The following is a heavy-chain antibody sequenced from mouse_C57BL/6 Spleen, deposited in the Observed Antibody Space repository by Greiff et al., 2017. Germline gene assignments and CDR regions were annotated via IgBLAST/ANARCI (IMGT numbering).Heavy chain of an antibody. D-gene: IGHD1-1*01. V-gene: IGHV5-17*01. J-gene: IGHJ3*01. CDR1: GFTFSDYG. Sequence: EVMLVESGGGLVKPGGSLKLSCAASGFTFSDYGMHWVRQAPEKGLEWVAYISSGSSTIYYADTVKGRFTISRDNAKNTLFLQMTSLRSEDTAMYYCARDLLLRGAWFAYWGQGTLVTVSA. CDR2: ISSGSSTI. CDR3: ARDLLLRGAWFAY.